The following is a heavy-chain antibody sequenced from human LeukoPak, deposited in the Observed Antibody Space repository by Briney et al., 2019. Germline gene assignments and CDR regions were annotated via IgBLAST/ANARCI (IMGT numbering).Heavy chain of an antibody. Sequence: PSETLSLTCTVSGGSISSYYWSWIRQPPGKGLEWIGYIYYSGSTNYNPSPKSRVTMSVDTSKNQFSLKLSSVTAADTAVYYCARDSARPITMVRGVIIGNAFDIWGQGTMVAVSS. CDR2: IYYSGST. V-gene: IGHV4-59*12. CDR3: ARDSARPITMVRGVIIGNAFDI. D-gene: IGHD3-10*01. CDR1: GGSISSYY. J-gene: IGHJ3*02.